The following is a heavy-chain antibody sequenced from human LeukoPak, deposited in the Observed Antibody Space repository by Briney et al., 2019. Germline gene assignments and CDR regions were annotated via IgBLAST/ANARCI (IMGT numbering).Heavy chain of an antibody. CDR3: STGRAFDI. CDR2: IKSKGDGGTI. Sequence: PGGSLRLSCAASGFTFNGYSMNWVRQAPGKGLEWVGRIKSKGDGGTIDYAAPVKGRFIISRDDSKNTVYLQMNSLKTEDTALYYCSTGRAFDIWGQGTMVTVSS. V-gene: IGHV3-15*01. J-gene: IGHJ3*02. CDR1: GFTFNGYS.